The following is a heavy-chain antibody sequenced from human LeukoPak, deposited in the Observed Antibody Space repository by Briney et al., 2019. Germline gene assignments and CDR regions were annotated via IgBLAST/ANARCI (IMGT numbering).Heavy chain of an antibody. Sequence: SETLSLTCTVSGSSISSAYYWGWIRQPPGKGLEWIASIYHSGNTYYNPPLKSRVTISVDTSKNQFSLKLSSVTAADTAVYFCARGPYSYDSSGAFDIWGQGTMVTVSS. D-gene: IGHD3-22*01. CDR1: GSSISSAYY. V-gene: IGHV4-38-2*02. CDR3: ARGPYSYDSSGAFDI. J-gene: IGHJ3*02. CDR2: IYHSGNT.